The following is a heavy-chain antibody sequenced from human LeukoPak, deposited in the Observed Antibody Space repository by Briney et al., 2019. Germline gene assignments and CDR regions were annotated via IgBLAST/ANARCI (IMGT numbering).Heavy chain of an antibody. CDR3: ARIAVAGPIQYFDY. Sequence: SETLSLTCTVSGGSISSYYWSWIRQPPGKGLEWIGYIYYSGSTNYNPSLKSRVTISVDTSKNQFSLKLSSVTAADTAVYYCARIAVAGPIQYFDYWGQGTLVTVSS. D-gene: IGHD6-19*01. V-gene: IGHV4-59*08. CDR2: IYYSGST. CDR1: GGSISSYY. J-gene: IGHJ4*02.